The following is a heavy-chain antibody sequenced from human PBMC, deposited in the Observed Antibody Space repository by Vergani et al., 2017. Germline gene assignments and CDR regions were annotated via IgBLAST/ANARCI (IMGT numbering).Heavy chain of an antibody. CDR3: AREGPCGGDCPYNWFDP. CDR1: GYSFTSYW. Sequence: EVQLVQSGAEVKKPGESLKISCKGSGYSFTSYWISWVRQMPGKGLEWMGRIDPSDSYTNYNPSLKSRVTISVDTSKNQFSLKLSSVTAADTAVYYCAREGPCGGDCPYNWFDPWGQGTLVTVSS. CDR2: IDPSDSYT. J-gene: IGHJ5*02. D-gene: IGHD2-21*02. V-gene: IGHV5-10-1*01.